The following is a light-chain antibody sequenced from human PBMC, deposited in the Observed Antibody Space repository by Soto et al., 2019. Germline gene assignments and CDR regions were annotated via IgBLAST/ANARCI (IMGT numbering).Light chain of an antibody. J-gene: IGKJ1*01. Sequence: EIVLTQSPGTLSLSPGERATLSCGASQSVTGNYLAWYQQKPGQPPRLLIFGASTRATGIPDRFSGSGSGTDFTLTISRLAPEDFAVYYCQHYYTSYPTFGHGTKVEIE. CDR1: QSVTGNY. V-gene: IGKV3-20*01. CDR3: QHYYTSYPT. CDR2: GAS.